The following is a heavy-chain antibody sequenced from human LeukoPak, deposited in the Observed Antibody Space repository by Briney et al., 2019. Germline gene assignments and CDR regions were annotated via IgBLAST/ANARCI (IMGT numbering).Heavy chain of an antibody. J-gene: IGHJ4*02. CDR1: GGSISSGGYY. Sequence: SETLSLTCTVSGGSISSGGYYWSWIRQHPGKGLEWIGYIYYSGSTYYNPSLKSRVTISVDTSKNQFSLKLSSVTAADTAVYYCARGQRITMVRGVKNYFDYWGQGTLVTVSS. V-gene: IGHV4-31*03. CDR3: ARGQRITMVRGVKNYFDY. CDR2: IYYSGST. D-gene: IGHD3-10*01.